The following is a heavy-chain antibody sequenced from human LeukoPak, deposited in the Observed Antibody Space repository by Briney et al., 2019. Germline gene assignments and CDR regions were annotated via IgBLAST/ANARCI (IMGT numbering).Heavy chain of an antibody. Sequence: GESLRLSCAASGFTFSNYNMNWVRQAPGKGLEWVSSISSSSSYIYYADSVKGRFTISRDNAKNSLYLQMNSLRAEDTAVYYCARDVAEHYYDTSGYYYALWGQGTMVTVSS. D-gene: IGHD3-22*01. CDR3: ARDVAEHYYDTSGYYYAL. CDR1: GFTFSNYN. V-gene: IGHV3-21*01. J-gene: IGHJ3*01. CDR2: ISSSSSYI.